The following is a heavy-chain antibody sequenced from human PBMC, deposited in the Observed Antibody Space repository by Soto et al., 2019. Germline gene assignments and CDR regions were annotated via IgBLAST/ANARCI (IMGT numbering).Heavy chain of an antibody. CDR1: GGSFSGYY. V-gene: IGHV4-34*01. CDR2: INHSGST. Sequence: LSLTCAVYGGSFSGYYWSWIRQPPGKGLEWIGEINHSGSTNYNPSLKSRVTISVDTSKNQFSLKLSSVTAADTAVYYCARAQIEYDFWSGYFNWLDPWGQRTLVTFSS. J-gene: IGHJ5*02. D-gene: IGHD3-3*01. CDR3: ARAQIEYDFWSGYFNWLDP.